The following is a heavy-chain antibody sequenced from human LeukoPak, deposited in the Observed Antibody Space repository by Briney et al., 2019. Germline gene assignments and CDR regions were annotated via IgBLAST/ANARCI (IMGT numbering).Heavy chain of an antibody. Sequence: PSETLSLTCTVSGGSISSSSYYWGWIRQPPGKGLEWIGSINYSGSTYYNPSLKSRVTISVDTSKNQYSPKLSSVTAADTAVYYCARHAGGDYYDSGGYYYPFDYWGQGTLVTVSS. CDR3: ARHAGGDYYDSGGYYYPFDY. CDR2: INYSGST. CDR1: GGSISSSSYY. D-gene: IGHD3-22*01. V-gene: IGHV4-39*01. J-gene: IGHJ4*02.